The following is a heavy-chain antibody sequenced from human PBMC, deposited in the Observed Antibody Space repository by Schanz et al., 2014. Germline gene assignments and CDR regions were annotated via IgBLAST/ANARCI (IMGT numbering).Heavy chain of an antibody. J-gene: IGHJ4*02. D-gene: IGHD3-10*01. Sequence: EVQLVESGGGLVQPGGSLRLSCAASGFSVGNKYMNWVRQAPGKGLEWVSFIGVDGTTTYYADSVKGRFTISRDNSKNTLYLQMNSLRPEDTAVYYCAKYRGYYRVSGSYRELEYWGQGTLVTVSS. V-gene: IGHV3-23*04. CDR1: GFSVGNKY. CDR3: AKYRGYYRVSGSYRELEY. CDR2: IGVDGTTT.